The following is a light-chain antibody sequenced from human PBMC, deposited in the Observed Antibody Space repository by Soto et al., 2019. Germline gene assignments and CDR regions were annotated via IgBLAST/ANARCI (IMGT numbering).Light chain of an antibody. CDR3: QQYNNWPPLT. CDR2: DAS. V-gene: IGKV3-15*01. J-gene: IGKJ1*01. Sequence: ILMTQSPATLSVSPWERATLSCRASQSVSNNLAWYQQKPGQAPRLLIYDASTRATGIPARFSGSGSGTEFTLTISGLQSEDFAVYYCQQYNNWPPLTFGQGTKVEIK. CDR1: QSVSNN.